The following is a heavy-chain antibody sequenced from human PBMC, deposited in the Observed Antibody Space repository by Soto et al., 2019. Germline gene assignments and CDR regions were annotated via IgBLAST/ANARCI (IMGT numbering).Heavy chain of an antibody. D-gene: IGHD2-15*01. V-gene: IGHV1-3*01. CDR1: GYTFTSYA. Sequence: ASVKVSCKASGYTFTSYAMHWVRQAPGQRLEWMGWINAGNGNTKYSQKFQGRVTITRDTSASTAYMELSSLRSEDTAVYYCARVSWWLHCGYFDLWGRGTLVTVSS. CDR2: INAGNGNT. CDR3: ARVSWWLHCGYFDL. J-gene: IGHJ2*01.